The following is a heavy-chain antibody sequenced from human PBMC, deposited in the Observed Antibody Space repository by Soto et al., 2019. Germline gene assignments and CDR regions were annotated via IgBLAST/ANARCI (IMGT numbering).Heavy chain of an antibody. CDR1: GFTFSSDA. Sequence: EVQLLESGGGLVQPGGSLRLSCAASGFTFSSDAMSWVRQAPGKGLEWVSAISGSGGSTYYADSVKGRFTISRDNSKNTLYLLMNSLRAEDTAVYYCAKRYSSSTKNWFDLWGQGTLVTVSS. J-gene: IGHJ5*02. CDR2: ISGSGGST. CDR3: AKRYSSSTKNWFDL. V-gene: IGHV3-23*01. D-gene: IGHD6-6*01.